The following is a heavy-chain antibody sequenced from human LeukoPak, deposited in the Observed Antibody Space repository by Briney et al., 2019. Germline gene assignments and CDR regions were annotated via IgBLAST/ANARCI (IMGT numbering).Heavy chain of an antibody. V-gene: IGHV1-69*05. CDR3: ARDLGYRSGGSCYSGGDAFDI. J-gene: IGHJ3*02. D-gene: IGHD2-15*01. CDR1: GGTFSSYA. CDR2: IIPIFGTA. Sequence: SVKVSCKASGGTFSSYAISWVRQAPGQGLEWMGRIIPIFGTANYAQKFQGRVTITTDESTSTAYMELSSLRSEDTAVYYCARDLGYRSGGSCYSGGDAFDIWGQGTMVTVSS.